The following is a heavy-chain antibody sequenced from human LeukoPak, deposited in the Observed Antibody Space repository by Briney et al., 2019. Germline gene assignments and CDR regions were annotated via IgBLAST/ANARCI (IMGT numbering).Heavy chain of an antibody. CDR1: GYTFTSYA. CDR2: INAGNGNT. D-gene: IGHD6-19*01. CDR3: ARSSSSGWPAPDY. V-gene: IGHV1-3*01. J-gene: IGHJ4*02. Sequence: ASVKVSCKASGYTFTSYAMHWVRQAPGQRLEWMGWINAGNGNTKYSQKFQGRVTITRDTSASTAYMELSSLRSEDTAAYYCARSSSSGWPAPDYWGQGTLVTVSS.